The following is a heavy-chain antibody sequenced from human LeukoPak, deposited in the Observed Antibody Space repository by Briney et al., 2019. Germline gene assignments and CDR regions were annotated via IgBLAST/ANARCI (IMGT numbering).Heavy chain of an antibody. J-gene: IGHJ5*02. V-gene: IGHV4-59*12. CDR2: IYYSGST. D-gene: IGHD3-10*01. CDR1: GGSISSYY. Sequence: SETLSLTCTVSGGSISSYYWSWIRQPPGKGLEWIGYIYYSGSTNYNPSLKSRVTMSVDTSKNQFSLKLSSVTAADTAVYYCARAGLYYYGSGSYNNWFDPWGQGTLVTVSS. CDR3: ARAGLYYYGSGSYNNWFDP.